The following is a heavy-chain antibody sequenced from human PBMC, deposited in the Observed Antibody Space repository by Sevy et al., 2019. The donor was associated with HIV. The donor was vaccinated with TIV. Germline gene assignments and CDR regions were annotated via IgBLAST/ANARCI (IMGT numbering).Heavy chain of an antibody. CDR3: ARVYYYDSSGLDY. V-gene: IGHV3-11*01. CDR1: GFTFSDYY. Sequence: GGSLRLPCAASGFTFSDYYMSWIRQAPGKGLEWVSYISSSGSTIYYADSVKGRFTISRDNAKNSLYLQMNSLRAEDTAVYYCARVYYYDSSGLDYWGQGTLVTVSS. CDR2: ISSSGSTI. J-gene: IGHJ4*02. D-gene: IGHD3-22*01.